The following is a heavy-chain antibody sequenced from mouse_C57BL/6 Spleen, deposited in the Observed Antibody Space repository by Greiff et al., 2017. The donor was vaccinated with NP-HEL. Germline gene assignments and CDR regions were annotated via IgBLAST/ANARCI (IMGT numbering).Heavy chain of an antibody. CDR2: INPNNGGT. CDR3: ARRTYDGYFAWFAY. Sequence: VQLQQSGPELVKPGASVKIPCKASGYTFTDYNMDWVKQSHGKSLEWIGDINPNNGGTIYNQKFKGKATLTVDKSSSTAYMELRSLTSEDTAVYYCARRTYDGYFAWFAYWGQGTLVTVSA. CDR1: GYTFTDYN. J-gene: IGHJ3*01. D-gene: IGHD2-3*01. V-gene: IGHV1-18*01.